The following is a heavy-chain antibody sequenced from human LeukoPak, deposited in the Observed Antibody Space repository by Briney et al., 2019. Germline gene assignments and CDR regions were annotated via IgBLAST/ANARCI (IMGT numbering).Heavy chain of an antibody. V-gene: IGHV4-59*08. J-gene: IGHJ4*02. Sequence: SETLSLTCTVSGGSISSYYWSWIRQPPGKGLEWIGYIYYSGSTNYNPSLKSRVTISVGTSKNQFSLKLSSVTAADTAVYYCAKHYGSGSYHSFDYWGQGTLVTVSS. CDR2: IYYSGST. CDR3: AKHYGSGSYHSFDY. D-gene: IGHD3-10*01. CDR1: GGSISSYY.